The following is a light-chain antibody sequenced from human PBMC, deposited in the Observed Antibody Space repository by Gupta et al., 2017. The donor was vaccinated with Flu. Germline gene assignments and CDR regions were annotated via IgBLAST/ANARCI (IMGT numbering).Light chain of an antibody. CDR2: GAS. CDR1: QAITNF. J-gene: IGKJ5*01. V-gene: IGKV1-8*01. CDR3: QQYYYFPVT. Sequence: PSSFSTSPGDRVTISCRASQAITNFLAWYQQKPGKAPKLLMYGASTLQSGVPSRFSGSGSGTHFTLTISGLQSEDLATYYCQQYYYFPVTFGQGTRLEIK.